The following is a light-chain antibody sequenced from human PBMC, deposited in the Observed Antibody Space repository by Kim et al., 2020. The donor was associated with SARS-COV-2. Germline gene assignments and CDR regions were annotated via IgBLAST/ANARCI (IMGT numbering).Light chain of an antibody. Sequence: ATLSLSAGDRATLSCRASQSIDSYLAWYKQKPGQAPTLLIYDASNRAAGIPVRFSGGGSGTDFTLTINSLEPEDFAVYYYQHRTAFGGGTKVDIK. J-gene: IGKJ4*01. V-gene: IGKV3-11*01. CDR1: QSIDSY. CDR3: QHRTA. CDR2: DAS.